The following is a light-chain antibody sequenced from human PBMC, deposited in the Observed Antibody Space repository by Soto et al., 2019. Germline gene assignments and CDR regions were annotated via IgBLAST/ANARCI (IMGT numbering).Light chain of an antibody. V-gene: IGLV3-1*01. J-gene: IGLJ1*01. CDR3: QAWDSSTVSV. CDR2: QDS. Sequence: SYELTQPPSVSVSPGQTASITCSGDKLGDKYACWYQQKPGQSPVLVIYQDSKRPSGIPERFSGSNSGNTATLTISGTQAMDEADYYCQAWDSSTVSVFGTGTKLTVL. CDR1: KLGDKY.